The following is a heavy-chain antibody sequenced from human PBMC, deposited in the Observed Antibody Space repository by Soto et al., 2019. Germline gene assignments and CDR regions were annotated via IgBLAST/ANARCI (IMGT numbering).Heavy chain of an antibody. CDR3: ARGDPAYYDILTDTPARWFDP. CDR1: GDSVSSNSAA. V-gene: IGHV6-1*01. CDR2: TYYRSRWYN. J-gene: IGHJ5*02. D-gene: IGHD3-9*01. Sequence: SQTLSLTCAISGDSVSSNSAAWNWIRQSPSGGLEWLGRTYYRSRWYNDYAVSVRSRITINPDTSKNQFSLHLNSVTPEDTAVYYCARGDPAYYDILTDTPARWFDPWGQGTLVTVSS.